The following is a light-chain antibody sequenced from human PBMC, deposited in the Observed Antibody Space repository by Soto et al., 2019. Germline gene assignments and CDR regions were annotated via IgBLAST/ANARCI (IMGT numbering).Light chain of an antibody. CDR2: ANN. J-gene: IGLJ1*01. CDR3: QSYDFGLSAHNYV. V-gene: IGLV1-40*01. Sequence: QSVLTQPPSVSGAPGQRVTISCTGSSSNIGAGYDVHWYQQFPGTAPRLLIYANNNRPSGVPDRFSGSKSGTSAFLAITGLQADDEAEYYCQSYDFGLSAHNYVFGTGTKLTVL. CDR1: SSNIGAGYD.